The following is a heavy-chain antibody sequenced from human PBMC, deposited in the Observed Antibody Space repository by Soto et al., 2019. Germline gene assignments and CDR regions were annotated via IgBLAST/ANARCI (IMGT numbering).Heavy chain of an antibody. V-gene: IGHV4-34*01. CDR3: ARAKYSSSWYSHYYYYGMDV. CDR2: VNHSGST. CDR1: GGSFSGYY. Sequence: QVQLQQWGAGLLKPSETLSLTCAVYGGSFSGYYWSWIRQPPGKGLEWIGEVNHSGSTNYNPSLKSRVPISVDTSKNQFSLKLSSVTAADTAVYYCARAKYSSSWYSHYYYYGMDVWGQGTTVTVSS. D-gene: IGHD6-13*01. J-gene: IGHJ6*02.